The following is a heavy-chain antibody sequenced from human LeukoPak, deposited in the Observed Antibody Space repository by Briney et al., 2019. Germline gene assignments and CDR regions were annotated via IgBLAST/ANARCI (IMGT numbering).Heavy chain of an antibody. CDR2: ISGSGGST. V-gene: IGHV3-23*01. CDR1: GFTFSSYG. D-gene: IGHD5-12*01. Sequence: GGTLRLSCAASGFTFSSYGMSWVRQAPGKGLEWVSAISGSGGSTYYADSVKGRFTISRDNSKNTLYLQMNSLRAEDTAVYYCARLYSGYVEDAFDIWGQGTMVTVSS. J-gene: IGHJ3*02. CDR3: ARLYSGYVEDAFDI.